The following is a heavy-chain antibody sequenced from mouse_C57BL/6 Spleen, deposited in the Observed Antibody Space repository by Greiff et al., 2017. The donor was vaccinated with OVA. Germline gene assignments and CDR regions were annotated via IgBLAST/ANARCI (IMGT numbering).Heavy chain of an antibody. CDR1: GYAFSSSW. CDR2: IYPGDGDT. D-gene: IGHD3-3*01. CDR3: AREGSYWYFDV. Sequence: QVHVKQSGPELVKPGASVKISCKASGYAFSSSWMNWVKQRPGKGLEWIGRIYPGDGDTNYNGKFKGKATLTADKSSSTAYMQLSSLTSEDSAVYVCAREGSYWYFDVWGTGTTVTVSS. V-gene: IGHV1-82*01. J-gene: IGHJ1*03.